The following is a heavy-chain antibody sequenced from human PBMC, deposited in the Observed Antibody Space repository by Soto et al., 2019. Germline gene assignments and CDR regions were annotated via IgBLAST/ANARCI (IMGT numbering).Heavy chain of an antibody. CDR3: VRDKPHNWFDP. CDR1: GFTFSSYW. CDR2: INNDGSDT. Sequence: EEQVVESGGGLVQPGGSLRLSCAASGFTFSSYWMLWVRQAPGKGLVWVSRINNDGSDTTYADSVKGRFTISRDNAKNTVYLQMNSLRAEDTAVYYCVRDKPHNWFDPWGQGTPVTVSS. J-gene: IGHJ5*02. V-gene: IGHV3-74*01.